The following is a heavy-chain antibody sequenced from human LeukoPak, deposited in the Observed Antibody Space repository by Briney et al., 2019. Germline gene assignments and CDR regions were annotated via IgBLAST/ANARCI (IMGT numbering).Heavy chain of an antibody. Sequence: PGGSLRLSCAASGFTFSSYSMNWVRQAPGKGLEWVSSISSSSSYKYYADSVKGRFTISRDNAKNSLYLQMNSLRAEDTAVYYCARDKGGSYYLGFDIWGQGTMVTVSS. CDR1: GFTFSSYS. V-gene: IGHV3-21*01. J-gene: IGHJ3*02. CDR2: ISSSSSYK. CDR3: ARDKGGSYYLGFDI. D-gene: IGHD1-26*01.